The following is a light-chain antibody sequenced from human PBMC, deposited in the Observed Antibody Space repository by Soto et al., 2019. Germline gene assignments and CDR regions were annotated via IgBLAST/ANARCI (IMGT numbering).Light chain of an antibody. CDR3: QQYGSSLSIT. CDR2: GAS. Sequence: EIVLTQSPGTLSLSPGERVTLSCRASQSVSSSYLAWYQQKPGQAPRLLIYGASSRATGISDRFSGSESGTDFTLTISRLEPEDFAVYYCQQYGSSLSITFGQGTRLENK. V-gene: IGKV3-20*01. CDR1: QSVSSSY. J-gene: IGKJ5*01.